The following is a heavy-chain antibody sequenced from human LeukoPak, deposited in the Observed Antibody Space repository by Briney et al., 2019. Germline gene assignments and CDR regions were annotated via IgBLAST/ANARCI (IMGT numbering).Heavy chain of an antibody. J-gene: IGHJ4*02. Sequence: GGSLRLSCAASGFTVSSNYMSWVRQAPGKGLEWVAVVSYDATNKYYTDSVKGRFTISRDDSRDTLYLQMNSLRAEDTAVYYCAKEGGNGYNYFDYWGQGTLVTVSS. CDR3: AKEGGNGYNYFDY. CDR2: VSYDATNK. CDR1: GFTVSSNY. V-gene: IGHV3-30*18. D-gene: IGHD5-24*01.